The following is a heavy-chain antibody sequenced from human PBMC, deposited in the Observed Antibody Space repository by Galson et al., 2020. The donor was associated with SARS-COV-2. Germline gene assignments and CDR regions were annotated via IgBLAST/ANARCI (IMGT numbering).Heavy chain of an antibody. CDR3: SRDGSYYDSSGYSDYYFDY. V-gene: IGHV4-39*07. CDR2: IYYSGST. CDR1: GGSISSSSYY. Sequence: SETLSLTCTVSGGSISSSSYYWGWIRQPPGKGLEWIGSIYYSGSTYYNPSLKSRVTISVDTSKNQFSLKLSSVTAADTAVYYCSRDGSYYDSSGYSDYYFDYWGQGTLVTVSS. D-gene: IGHD3-22*01. J-gene: IGHJ4*02.